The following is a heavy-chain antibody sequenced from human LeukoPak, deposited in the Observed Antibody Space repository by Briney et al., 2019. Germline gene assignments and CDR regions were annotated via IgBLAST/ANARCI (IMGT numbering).Heavy chain of an antibody. V-gene: IGHV3-23*01. J-gene: IGHJ4*02. D-gene: IGHD3-9*01. CDR3: AKWGDYDVLTGYYDSDY. CDR1: GFTFGNYA. CDR2: VSGRDTST. Sequence: PGGSLRLSCAASGFTFGNYAMSWVRQAPGKGLGWVSAVSGRDTSTYYTDSVKGRFTISRDNSKNTLYLQMNSLSAEDTAIYYCAKWGDYDVLTGYYDSDYWGQGTLVTVSS.